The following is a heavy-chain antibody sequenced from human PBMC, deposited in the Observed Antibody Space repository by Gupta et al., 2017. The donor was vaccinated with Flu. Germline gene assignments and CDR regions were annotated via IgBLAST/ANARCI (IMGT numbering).Heavy chain of an antibody. D-gene: IGHD1-7*01. CDR2: IRSNNYGGAA. V-gene: IGHV3-49*04. CDR1: GFAFIEYT. Sequence: EVQLVESGGGLEQPGRSLTLSCTTSGFAFIEYTITWVRQAPGKGLELVGFIRSNNYGGAAEYAAPVKSRFAISRDDSKGIAYLHLNNLKKEDSAIYYCARVFGNYEKNYFDYWGQGTLVTVSS. J-gene: IGHJ4*02. CDR3: ARVFGNYEKNYFDY.